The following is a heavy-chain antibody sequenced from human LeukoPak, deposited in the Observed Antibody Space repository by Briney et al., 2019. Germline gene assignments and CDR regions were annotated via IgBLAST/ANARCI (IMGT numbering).Heavy chain of an antibody. Sequence: RGSLRLSCSASGFTFSSYAMHWVRQAPGKGLEYVSAISSNGGSTYYADSVKGRFTISRDNSKNTLYLQMSSLRAEDTAVYYCVKDLATLFFLEWTRPAPNGWFDPWGQGTLVTVSS. V-gene: IGHV3-64D*06. CDR2: ISSNGGST. CDR1: GFTFSSYA. J-gene: IGHJ5*02. CDR3: VKDLATLFFLEWTRPAPNGWFDP. D-gene: IGHD3-3*01.